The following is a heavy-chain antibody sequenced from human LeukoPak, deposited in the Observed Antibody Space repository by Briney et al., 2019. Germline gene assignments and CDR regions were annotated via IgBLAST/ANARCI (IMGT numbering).Heavy chain of an antibody. D-gene: IGHD6-19*01. CDR1: GGSISNYY. CDR2: INTSGST. Sequence: SETLSLTCTVSGGSISNYYWSWIRQPAGKGLEWIGRINTSGSTNYNPSLKGRVTMSADTSKNQFSLQLSSVTATDTAVYYCARGRAVAEYWGQGILVTVSS. J-gene: IGHJ4*02. CDR3: ARGRAVAEY. V-gene: IGHV4-4*07.